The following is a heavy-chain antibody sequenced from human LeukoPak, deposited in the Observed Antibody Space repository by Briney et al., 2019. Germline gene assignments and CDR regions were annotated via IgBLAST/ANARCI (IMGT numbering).Heavy chain of an antibody. Sequence: ASVKVSCKASGYTFTNYSIHWVRQAPGQGLEWMAIINPSAGSTNYARKFRGRVTMTRDTSTSTVYMELSSLRHEDTAVFYCARSEIGINAFDIWGQGTMVTVSS. J-gene: IGHJ3*02. CDR3: ARSEIGINAFDI. CDR1: GYTFTNYS. D-gene: IGHD5-24*01. CDR2: INPSAGST. V-gene: IGHV1-46*01.